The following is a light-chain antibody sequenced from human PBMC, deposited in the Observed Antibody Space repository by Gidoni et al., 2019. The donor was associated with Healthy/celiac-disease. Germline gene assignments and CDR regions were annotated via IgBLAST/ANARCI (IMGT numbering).Light chain of an antibody. CDR2: DAS. J-gene: IGKJ5*01. V-gene: IGKV3-11*02. Sequence: IVLTQSPATLSLSPGERATLSCRASQSVSRYLAWYQQKPGQAPRHLIYDASNRATGIPASLCGSGSGRDVSLTISSLEPEDFSVYYCQQRGNWPPITFGQGTRLEIK. CDR3: QQRGNWPPIT. CDR1: QSVSRY.